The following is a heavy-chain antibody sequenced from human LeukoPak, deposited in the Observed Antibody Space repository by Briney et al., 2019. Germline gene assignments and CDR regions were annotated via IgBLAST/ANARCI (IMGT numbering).Heavy chain of an antibody. J-gene: IGHJ4*02. CDR3: AKDFDVDTAIISYFDC. CDR1: GFTFSNYA. D-gene: IGHD5-18*01. CDR2: NSGSGGYT. Sequence: GGSLRLSCAASGFTFSNYAMSWVRQAPAKALESVSANSGSGGYTYYADSVKRRFTISRDNSKNALYLQMNSLRADDTAVYYCAKDFDVDTAIISYFDCWGQGTLVSVSS. V-gene: IGHV3-23*01.